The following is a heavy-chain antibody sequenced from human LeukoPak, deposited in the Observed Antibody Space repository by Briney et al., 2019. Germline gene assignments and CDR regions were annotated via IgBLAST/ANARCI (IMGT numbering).Heavy chain of an antibody. D-gene: IGHD3-3*01. CDR3: AKDLPGITIFGALHY. V-gene: IGHV3-74*01. CDR1: GFTFSSDW. Sequence: GGSLRLSCAASGFTFSSDWMHWVRQAPGKGLVWVSRINNDGSTTAYADSVKGRFTISRDNSKNTLYLQLNSLRADDTAVYYCAKDLPGITIFGALHYWGQGALVTVS. J-gene: IGHJ4*02. CDR2: INNDGSTT.